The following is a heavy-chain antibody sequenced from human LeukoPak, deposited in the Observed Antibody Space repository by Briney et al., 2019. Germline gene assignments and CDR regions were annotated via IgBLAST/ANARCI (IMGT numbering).Heavy chain of an antibody. V-gene: IGHV3-30*18. J-gene: IGHJ3*02. CDR2: ISYDGSNK. D-gene: IGHD3-10*01. CDR1: GFTFSNYG. CDR3: ANGYYYGSGSYYKEASDI. Sequence: PGRSLRLSCAASGFTFSNYGMHWVRQAPGKGLEWGVVISYDGSNKYYADSVKGRFTISRDNSKNTLYLQMNSLRAEDTAVYYCANGYYYGSGSYYKEASDIWGQGTMVTVSS.